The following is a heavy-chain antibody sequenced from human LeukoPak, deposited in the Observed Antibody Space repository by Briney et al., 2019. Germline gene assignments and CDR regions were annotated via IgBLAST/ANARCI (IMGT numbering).Heavy chain of an antibody. D-gene: IGHD3-16*02. Sequence: GESLKISCKGSGYSFTSYWIGWVRQMPGKGLEWMGIIYPGDSDTRYSPSFQGQVTISADKSISTAYLQWSSLKASDTAMYYCARRDSNYVWGSYRSRRAFDIWGQGTMVTVSS. V-gene: IGHV5-51*03. CDR3: ARRDSNYVWGSYRSRRAFDI. CDR1: GYSFTSYW. J-gene: IGHJ3*02. CDR2: IYPGDSDT.